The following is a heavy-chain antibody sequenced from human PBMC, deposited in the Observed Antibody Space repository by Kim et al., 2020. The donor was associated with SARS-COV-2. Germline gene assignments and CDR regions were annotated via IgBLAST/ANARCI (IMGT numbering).Heavy chain of an antibody. CDR3: ARDWSYSSDH. Sequence: GGSLRLSCAASGFTFSSYNMNWVRQAPGKGLEWISYIAPSSSTTYYADSVKGRFTISRDNAKSSLYLQMNSLRDEDTAVYYCARDWSYSSDHWGQGVLVT. D-gene: IGHD2-21*01. J-gene: IGHJ4*02. CDR2: IAPSSSTT. V-gene: IGHV3-48*02. CDR1: GFTFSSYN.